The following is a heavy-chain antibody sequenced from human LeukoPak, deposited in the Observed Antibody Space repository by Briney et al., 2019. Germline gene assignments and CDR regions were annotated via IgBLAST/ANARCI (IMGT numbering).Heavy chain of an antibody. J-gene: IGHJ4*02. CDR1: GGSINSYY. D-gene: IGHD3-16*01. CDR3: ARHEGSGLGTKPFDY. V-gene: IGHV4-59*08. CDR2: VYFSGST. Sequence: SETLSLTCTVSGGSINSYYWSWIRQPPGRQLEWIGYVYFSGSTIYKPSLRSRLTISVDSSKNQISLRLNSVTAADTAVYYCARHEGSGLGTKPFDYWGQGISVTVSS.